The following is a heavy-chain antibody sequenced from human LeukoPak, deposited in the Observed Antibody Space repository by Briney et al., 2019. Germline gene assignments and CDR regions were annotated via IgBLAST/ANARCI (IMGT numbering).Heavy chain of an antibody. Sequence: GGSLRLSCAASGFTFSSYAMHWVRQAPGKGLEWVAVISYDGSNKYYADSVKGRFTISRDNSKNTLYLQMNSLRAEDTAVYYCARDGKAVAVAFDIWGQGTMVTVSS. CDR3: ARDGKAVAVAFDI. CDR2: ISYDGSNK. CDR1: GFTFSSYA. D-gene: IGHD6-19*01. J-gene: IGHJ3*02. V-gene: IGHV3-30*04.